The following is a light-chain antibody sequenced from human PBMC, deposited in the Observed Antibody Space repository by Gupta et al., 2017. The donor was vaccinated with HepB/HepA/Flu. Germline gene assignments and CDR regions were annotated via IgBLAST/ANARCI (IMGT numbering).Light chain of an antibody. J-gene: IGKJ1*01. CDR1: QSIGNW. CDR3: QHDNSYSWT. Sequence: DIQMTQSPSTLSASIGDRVTITCRASQSIGNWLAWIQQKPGQAPKVLIYEASSLEDGVPTRFSGIGSGTEFTLTISSLQPDDFATYYCQHDNSYSWTFGRGSTVDSK. CDR2: EAS. V-gene: IGKV1-5*03.